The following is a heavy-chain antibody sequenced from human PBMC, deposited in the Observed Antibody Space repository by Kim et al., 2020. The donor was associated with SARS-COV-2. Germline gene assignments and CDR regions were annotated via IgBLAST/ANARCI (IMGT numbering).Heavy chain of an antibody. CDR1: GFTFSSYG. Sequence: GGSLRLSCAASGFTFSSYGMHWVRQAPGKGLEWVAVISYDGSNKYYADSVKGRFTISRDNSKNTLYLQMNSLRAEDTAVYYCARDRAGIAAAGTPYYYYGMDVWGQGTTVTVSS. CDR3: ARDRAGIAAAGTPYYYYGMDV. J-gene: IGHJ6*02. D-gene: IGHD6-13*01. CDR2: ISYDGSNK. V-gene: IGHV3-33*05.